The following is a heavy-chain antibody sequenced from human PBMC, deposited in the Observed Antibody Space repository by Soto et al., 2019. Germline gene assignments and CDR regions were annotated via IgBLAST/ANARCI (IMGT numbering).Heavy chain of an antibody. V-gene: IGHV1-69*13. D-gene: IGHD3-10*01. J-gene: IGHJ6*02. CDR1: GYTFTSYA. CDR3: AMVRGVIITDYYYGMDV. Sequence: GASVKVSCKASGYTFTSYAMHWVRQAPGQSLEWMGGIIPIFGTANYAQKFQGRVTITADESTSTAYMELSSLRSEDTAVYYCAMVRGVIITDYYYGMDVWGQGTTVTVSS. CDR2: IIPIFGTA.